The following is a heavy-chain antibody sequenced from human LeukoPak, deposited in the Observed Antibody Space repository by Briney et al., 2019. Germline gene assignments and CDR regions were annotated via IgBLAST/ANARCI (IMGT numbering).Heavy chain of an antibody. V-gene: IGHV4-59*08. CDR3: SKRIIEARENGDSNWLDP. Sequence: SETLSLTCTVSGDSITNSYWNWIRQPPGRGLEWIGRISYGGSTNYNPSLRSRVIISRDTSKNQFSLELTSVTAADTAIYYCSKRIIEARENGDSNWLDPWGQGTLVTVSS. CDR2: ISYGGST. D-gene: IGHD4-17*01. J-gene: IGHJ5*01. CDR1: GDSITNSY.